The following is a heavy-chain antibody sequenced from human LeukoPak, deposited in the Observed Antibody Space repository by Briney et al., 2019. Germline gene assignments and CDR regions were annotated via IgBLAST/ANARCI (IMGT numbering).Heavy chain of an antibody. Sequence: ASVKVSCKASGYTFTSYDINWVRQATGQGLEWMGWMNPNSGNTGYAQKFQGRVTITRNTSISTAYMELSSPRSEDTAVYYCARIDGGGTGIQGFDPWGQGTLVTVSS. CDR3: ARIDGGGTGIQGFDP. CDR1: GYTFTSYD. V-gene: IGHV1-8*03. CDR2: MNPNSGNT. J-gene: IGHJ5*02. D-gene: IGHD3-16*01.